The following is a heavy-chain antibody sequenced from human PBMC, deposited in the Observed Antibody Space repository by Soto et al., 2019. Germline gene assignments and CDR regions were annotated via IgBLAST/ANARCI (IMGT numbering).Heavy chain of an antibody. CDR3: ARDFSPYTAMVLSWFDP. Sequence: QVQLVQSGAEVKKPGASVKVSCKASGYTFTSYAMHWVRQAPGQRLEWMGWINAGNGNTKYSQKFQGRVTITRDTSASTAYMERSSLRSEDTAVYYCARDFSPYTAMVLSWFDPWGQGTLVTVSS. D-gene: IGHD5-18*01. V-gene: IGHV1-3*01. CDR2: INAGNGNT. CDR1: GYTFTSYA. J-gene: IGHJ5*02.